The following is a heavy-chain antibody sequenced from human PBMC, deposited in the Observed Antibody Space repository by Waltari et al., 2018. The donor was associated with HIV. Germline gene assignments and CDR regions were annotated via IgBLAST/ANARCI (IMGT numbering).Heavy chain of an antibody. CDR2: ISSTSFNI. Sequence: EEQLVESGGGLVHPGGSLKLSCAASGFSFGDHAMNWVRQAPGKGLEWIAYISSTSFNIKYADSVRGRFTISRDNTQNSLSLQMNNLIDEDTAKYFCARDTLNFFFALDVWGHGTTVAVSS. J-gene: IGHJ6*02. V-gene: IGHV3-48*02. CDR1: GFSFGDHA. CDR3: ARDTLNFFFALDV.